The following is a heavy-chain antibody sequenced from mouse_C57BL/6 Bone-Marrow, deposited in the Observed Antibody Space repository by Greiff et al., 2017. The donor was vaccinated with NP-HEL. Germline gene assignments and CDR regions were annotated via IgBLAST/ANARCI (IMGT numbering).Heavy chain of an antibody. CDR2: IDPSDSYT. V-gene: IGHV1-50*01. CDR1: GYTFTSYW. J-gene: IGHJ3*01. CDR3: ARGEGGFAY. Sequence: VQLQQPGAELVKPGASVKLSCKASGYTFTSYWMQWVKQRPGQGLEWIGEIDPSDSYTNYNQKFKGKATLTVDTSSSTAYMQLSSLTSEDPAVYYCARGEGGFAYWGQGTLVTVSA.